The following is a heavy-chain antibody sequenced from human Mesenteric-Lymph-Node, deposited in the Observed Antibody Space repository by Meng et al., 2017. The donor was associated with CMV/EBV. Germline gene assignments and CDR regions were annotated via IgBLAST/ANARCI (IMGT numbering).Heavy chain of an antibody. J-gene: IGHJ4*02. CDR2: ISSGASTI. V-gene: IGHV3-48*03. D-gene: IGHD5-12*01. Sequence: GESLKISCAASGFTFSNYEVNWVRQAPGKGLEWVSYISSGASTIYYADSVKGRFTISRDNAKNSLFLLMNSLRAEDTAVYYCARRGSGGYSGYDSGYFDYWGQGTLVTVSS. CDR1: GFTFSNYE. CDR3: ARRGSGGYSGYDSGYFDY.